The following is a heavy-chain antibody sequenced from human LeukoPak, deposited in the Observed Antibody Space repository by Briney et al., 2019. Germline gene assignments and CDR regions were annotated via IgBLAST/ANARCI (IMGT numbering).Heavy chain of an antibody. CDR1: GGSISSSSYY. V-gene: IGHV4-39*07. J-gene: IGHJ2*01. D-gene: IGHD1-26*01. CDR2: IYYSGST. CDR3: ARDRLGLNWYFDL. Sequence: PSETLSLTCTVSGGSISSSSYYWGWLRQPPGKGVEWIGSIYYSGSTYYNPSLKSRVTISVDTSKNQFSLKLSSVTAADTAVYYCARDRLGLNWYFDLWGRGTLVTVSS.